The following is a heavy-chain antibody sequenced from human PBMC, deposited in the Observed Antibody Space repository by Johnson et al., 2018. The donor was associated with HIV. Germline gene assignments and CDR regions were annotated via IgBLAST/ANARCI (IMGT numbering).Heavy chain of an antibody. V-gene: IGHV3-13*01. CDR3: ARGEGSSSWSVGAFDI. CDR1: GFTFSSYD. Sequence: VQLVESGGGLVQPGGSLSLSCAASGFTFSSYDMHWVRQATGKGLEWVSAIGTAGATYYPGSVKGRFTISRDNAKNSLYLQMNSLRAEDTAVYYCARGEGSSSWSVGAFDIWGQGTMVTVSS. D-gene: IGHD6-13*01. CDR2: IGTAGAT. J-gene: IGHJ3*02.